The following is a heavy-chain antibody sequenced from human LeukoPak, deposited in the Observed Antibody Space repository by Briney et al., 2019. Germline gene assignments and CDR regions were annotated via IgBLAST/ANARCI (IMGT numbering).Heavy chain of an antibody. CDR2: IYPGDSDT. CDR1: GYSFASYW. J-gene: IGHJ5*02. V-gene: IGHV5-51*01. D-gene: IGHD2-21*02. CDR3: ARAWAYCGGDCYSVGWFDP. Sequence: GESLKISCKGSGYSFASYWIGWVRQMPGKGLEWMGIIYPGDSDTRYSPSFQGQVTISADKSISTAYLQWSSLKASDTATYYCARAWAYCGGDCYSVGWFDPWGQGTLVTVSS.